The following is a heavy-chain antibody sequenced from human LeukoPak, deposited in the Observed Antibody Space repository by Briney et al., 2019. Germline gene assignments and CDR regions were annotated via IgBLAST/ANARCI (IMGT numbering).Heavy chain of an antibody. CDR1: GFTFSSYY. Sequence: GGSLRLSCAASGFTFSSYYMSWIRQAPGKGLEWISHISSTSTYTNYADSVKGRFTISRDNAKSSLYLQMNSLRAEDTAVYYCARDRHAATGGMDVWGQGTTVTVSS. J-gene: IGHJ6*02. D-gene: IGHD6-25*01. V-gene: IGHV3-11*06. CDR3: ARDRHAATGGMDV. CDR2: ISSTSTYT.